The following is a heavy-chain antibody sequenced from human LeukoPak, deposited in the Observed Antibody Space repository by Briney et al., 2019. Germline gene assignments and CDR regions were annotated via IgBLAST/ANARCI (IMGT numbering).Heavy chain of an antibody. CDR3: ARAYYDSSGYYYFDY. V-gene: IGHV1-69*05. D-gene: IGHD3-22*01. CDR1: GGTFTSYA. J-gene: IGHJ4*02. Sequence: SVKVSCKASGGTFTSYAISWVRQAPGQGLEWMGRIIPIFGTANYAQKFQGRVTITTDESTSTAYMELSSLRSEDTAVYYCARAYYDSSGYYYFDYWGQGTLVTVSS. CDR2: IIPIFGTA.